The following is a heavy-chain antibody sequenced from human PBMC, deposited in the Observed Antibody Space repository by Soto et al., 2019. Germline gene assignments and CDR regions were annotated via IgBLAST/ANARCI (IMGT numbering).Heavy chain of an antibody. D-gene: IGHD2-21*02. Sequence: ASVKVSCKASGGTFSSYAISWVRQAPGQGLEWMGGIIPIFGTANYAQKFQGRVTITADESTSTAYMELSSLRSEDTAVYYCARGAGYCSGDCWNDYYYAMDVWGQGTTVTVSS. V-gene: IGHV1-69*13. CDR2: IIPIFGTA. J-gene: IGHJ6*02. CDR1: GGTFSSYA. CDR3: ARGAGYCSGDCWNDYYYAMDV.